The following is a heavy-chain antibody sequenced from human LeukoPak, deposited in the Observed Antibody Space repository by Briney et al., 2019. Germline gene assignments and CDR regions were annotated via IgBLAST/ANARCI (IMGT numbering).Heavy chain of an antibody. Sequence: SETLSLTCTVSGGSISSYYWSWIRQPPRKGLEWIGYIYYSGSTNYNPSLKSRVTISVDTSKNQFSLKLSSVTAADTAVYYCARESAGGYYYWGQGTLVTVSS. J-gene: IGHJ4*02. CDR1: GGSISSYY. V-gene: IGHV4-59*01. CDR3: ARESAGGYYY. CDR2: IYYSGST. D-gene: IGHD5-12*01.